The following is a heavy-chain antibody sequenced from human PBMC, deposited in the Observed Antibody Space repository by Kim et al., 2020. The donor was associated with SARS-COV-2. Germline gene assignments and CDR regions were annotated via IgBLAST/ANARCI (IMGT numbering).Heavy chain of an antibody. J-gene: IGHJ2*01. D-gene: IGHD6-13*01. CDR2: TYYRSKWYN. CDR3: AREVRPGIAAAGLTHYWYFDL. CDR1: GDSVSSNSAA. Sequence: SQTLSLTCAISGDSVSSNSAAWNWIRQSPSRGLEWLGRTYYRSKWYNDYAVSVKSRITINPDTSKNQFSLQLNSVTPEDTAVYYCAREVRPGIAAAGLTHYWYFDLWGRGTLVTVSS. V-gene: IGHV6-1*01.